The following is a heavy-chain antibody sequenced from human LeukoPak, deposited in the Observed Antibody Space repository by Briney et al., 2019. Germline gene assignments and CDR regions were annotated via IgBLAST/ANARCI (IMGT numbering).Heavy chain of an antibody. CDR2: ISGNGGAR. V-gene: IGHV3-23*01. J-gene: IGHJ4*02. CDR3: ARVVPASSY. CDR1: GFIFSNYG. Sequence: GGTLRLSCVASGFIFSNYGMSWVRQAPGKGLEWVSAISGNGGARFYADSVKGRFTVSRDNSKNTLYLQINGLRVEDTAVYYCARVVPASSYWGQGTLVTVSS. D-gene: IGHD2-15*01.